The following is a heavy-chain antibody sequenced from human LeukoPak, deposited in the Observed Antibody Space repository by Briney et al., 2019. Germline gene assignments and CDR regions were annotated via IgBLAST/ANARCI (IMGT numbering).Heavy chain of an antibody. J-gene: IGHJ3*02. CDR1: GGSSRSYH. CDR2: LYINGAT. V-gene: IGHV4-4*07. D-gene: IGHD1-20*01. CDR3: ARDRGITGTRSDAFDI. Sequence: SETLSLTCTVSGGSSRSYHWSWIRQSAGRGLEWIGRLYINGATNYNPSLKSRVTMSIDTSKNQFSLKLSAVTVADTAVYYCARDRGITGTRSDAFDIWGQGTMVTVSS.